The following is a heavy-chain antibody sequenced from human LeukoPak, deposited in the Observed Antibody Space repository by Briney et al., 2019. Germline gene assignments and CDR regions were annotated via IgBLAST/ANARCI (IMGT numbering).Heavy chain of an antibody. CDR3: EKAFNLPNWNRTPFDY. Sequence: GGSLRLSCAASGFTFSSYWMSWVRQAPGKGLEWVSAISGSGTGTNHADSVKGRFTIPRDNSKSTLYLQMNSLRAEDTAVYYCEKAFNLPNWNRTPFDYWGQGTLVTVSS. CDR2: ISGSGTGT. V-gene: IGHV3-23*01. D-gene: IGHD1-1*01. CDR1: GFTFSSYW. J-gene: IGHJ4*02.